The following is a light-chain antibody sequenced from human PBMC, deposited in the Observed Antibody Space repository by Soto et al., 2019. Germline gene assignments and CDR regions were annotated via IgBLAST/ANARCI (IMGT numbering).Light chain of an antibody. CDR1: QGISGW. V-gene: IGKV1-12*01. CDR3: LQSNNFPPLT. Sequence: MQLPQSPSSVSASVGDRVTITCRASQGISGWLAWYQQKPGKAPKLLIYATSTLQSGVPPRFSGSASGTAFTLSISSLPPEDFAPYYCLQSNNFPPLTFGGGTKVESK. CDR2: ATS. J-gene: IGKJ4*01.